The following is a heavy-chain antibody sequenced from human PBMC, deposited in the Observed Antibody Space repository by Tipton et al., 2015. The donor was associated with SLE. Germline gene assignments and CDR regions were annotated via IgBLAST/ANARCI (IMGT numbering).Heavy chain of an antibody. V-gene: IGHV3-30-3*01. J-gene: IGHJ4*02. CDR2: ISYDGSSK. CDR1: GFTFSSYA. D-gene: IGHD6-19*01. Sequence: SLRLSCAASGFTFSSYAMHWVRQAPGKGLEWVAVISYDGSSKYYADSVKGRFTISRDNSKNTLYLQMNSLRPEDTAVYYCARARSDWEPLDYWGQGTLVTVSS. CDR3: ARARSDWEPLDY.